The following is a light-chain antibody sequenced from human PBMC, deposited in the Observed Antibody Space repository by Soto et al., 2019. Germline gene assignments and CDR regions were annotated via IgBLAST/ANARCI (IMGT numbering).Light chain of an antibody. J-gene: IGKJ4*02. CDR2: AAS. V-gene: IGKV1-5*01. CDR1: QSIGYW. CDR3: QQYNSFSTT. Sequence: DIQMTQSPSRLSASVGARVTITCRASQSIGYWLAWYQQKPGKAPNLLIYAASTLETGVPSRFSGSGYGTEFTLTIASLQPDESASYYCQQYNSFSTTFGRGTKVEIK.